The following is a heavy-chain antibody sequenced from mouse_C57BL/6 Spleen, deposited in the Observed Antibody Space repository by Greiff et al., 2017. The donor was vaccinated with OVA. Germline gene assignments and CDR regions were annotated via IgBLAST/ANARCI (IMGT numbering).Heavy chain of an antibody. CDR1: GFTFNTYA. D-gene: IGHD2-5*01. Sequence: EVQGVESGGGLVQPKGSLKLSCAASGFTFNTYAMHWVRQAPGKGLEWVARIRSKSSNYATYYADSVKDRFTISRDDSQSMLYLQMNNLKTEDTAMYYCVREAYYSNYEGWFAYWGQGTLVTVSA. CDR2: IRSKSSNYAT. CDR3: VREAYYSNYEGWFAY. J-gene: IGHJ3*01. V-gene: IGHV10-3*01.